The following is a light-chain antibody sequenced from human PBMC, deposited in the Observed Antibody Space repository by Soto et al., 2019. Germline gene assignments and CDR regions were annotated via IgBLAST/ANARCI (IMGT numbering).Light chain of an antibody. CDR3: QQYNNWPFT. V-gene: IGKV3-15*01. Sequence: EIVMTQSPATLSVSPGDRATLSCRASQSVSSNLAWYQQKPGQAPRLLIYGASTRATGIPARFSGSGSGPEFTLTISSLQSGDFAVYYCQQYNNWPFTFGPGTKVDIK. J-gene: IGKJ3*01. CDR2: GAS. CDR1: QSVSSN.